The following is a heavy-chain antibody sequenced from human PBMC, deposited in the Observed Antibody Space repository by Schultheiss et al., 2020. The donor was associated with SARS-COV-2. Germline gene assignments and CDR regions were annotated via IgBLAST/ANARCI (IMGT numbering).Heavy chain of an antibody. D-gene: IGHD6-19*01. CDR3: ARSGDSSVDY. CDR2: IWYDGSNK. V-gene: IGHV3-33*08. Sequence: GGSLRLSCAASGFTFSDHYMDWVRQAPGKGLEWVAVIWYDGSNKYYADSVKGRFTISRDNSKNTLYLQMNSLRAEDTAVYYCARSGDSSVDYWGQGTLVTVSS. CDR1: GFTFSDHY. J-gene: IGHJ4*02.